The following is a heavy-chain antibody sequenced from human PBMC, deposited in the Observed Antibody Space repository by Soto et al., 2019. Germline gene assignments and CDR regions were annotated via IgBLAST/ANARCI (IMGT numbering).Heavy chain of an antibody. D-gene: IGHD2-2*01. CDR2: IIPISGTA. CDR1: GGTFSSYA. Sequence: QVQLVQSAAEVTKPGSSVKVSCKASGGTFSSYAISWVRQAPGQGLEWMGGIIPISGTANYAQKFQGRVTITADESTSTAYMELSSLRSEDTAVYYCARAQGCSTSLEIYYYYYYGMDVWGQGTTVTVSS. CDR3: ARAQGCSTSLEIYYYYYYGMDV. V-gene: IGHV1-69*01. J-gene: IGHJ6*02.